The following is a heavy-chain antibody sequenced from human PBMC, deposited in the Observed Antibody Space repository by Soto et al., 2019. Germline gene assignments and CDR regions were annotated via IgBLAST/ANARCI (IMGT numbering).Heavy chain of an antibody. D-gene: IGHD3-3*01. V-gene: IGHV3-30-3*01. J-gene: IGHJ4*02. CDR2: ISYDGSNK. CDR1: GFTFSSYA. CDR3: ARDRTTLRFLEWLPES. Sequence: VQLVESGGGVVQPGRSLRLSCAASGFTFSSYAMHWVRQAPGKGLEWVAVISYDGSNKYYADSVKGRFTISRDNSKNTLYLQMNSLRAEDTAVYYCARDRTTLRFLEWLPESWGQGTLVTVSS.